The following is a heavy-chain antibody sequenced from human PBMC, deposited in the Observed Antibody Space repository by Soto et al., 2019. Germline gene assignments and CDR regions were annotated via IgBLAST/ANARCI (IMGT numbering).Heavy chain of an antibody. CDR3: ARGNYDFCSGLDY. J-gene: IGHJ4*02. CDR1: GFTFSNYG. CDR2: IWYDGSNK. Sequence: GGALRLSSAASGFTFSNYGMHWVRPAPGKGLEWVAVIWYDGSNKWDADSVKGRFTISRDNSKNTLYLEMNSLRAEDTAVYYCARGNYDFCSGLDYWGQGALVTVSS. V-gene: IGHV3-33*01. D-gene: IGHD3-3*01.